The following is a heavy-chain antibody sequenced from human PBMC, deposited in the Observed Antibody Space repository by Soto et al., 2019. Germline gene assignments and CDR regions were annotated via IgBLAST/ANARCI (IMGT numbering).Heavy chain of an antibody. CDR2: INHSGST. Sequence: SETLSLTCAVYGGSFSGYYWTWIRQPPGKGLEWIGEINHSGSTNYNPSLKSRVTISVDTSKNQFSLKLSSVTAADTAVYYCARDQLEGNWFDPWGQGTLVTFSS. V-gene: IGHV4-34*01. J-gene: IGHJ5*02. CDR1: GGSFSGYY. CDR3: ARDQLEGNWFDP. D-gene: IGHD1-1*01.